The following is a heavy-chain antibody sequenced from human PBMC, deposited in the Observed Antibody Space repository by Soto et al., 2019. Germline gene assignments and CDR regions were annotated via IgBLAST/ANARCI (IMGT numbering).Heavy chain of an antibody. D-gene: IGHD6-19*01. CDR1: GFTFRTFG. J-gene: IGHJ4*02. CDR2: VSHDGIIQ. CDR3: AKEGTPYTSSHLDN. V-gene: IGHV3-30*18. Sequence: QVQLVESGGGVVQSGRSLRLSCVASGFTFRTFGMQWVRQVPGKGLEWVAVVSHDGIIQHYADSVKGRFSISRDNFENTVYLQMYRLRPDDTAVYYCAKEGTPYTSSHLDNWGQGTLVTVSS.